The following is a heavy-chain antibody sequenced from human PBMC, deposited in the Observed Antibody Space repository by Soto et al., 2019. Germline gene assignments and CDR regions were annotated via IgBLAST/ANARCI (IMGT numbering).Heavy chain of an antibody. D-gene: IGHD3-3*01. CDR1: AFSLSTNGVG. CDR3: VHTLMVHTITRGHYFVY. V-gene: IGHV2-5*01. J-gene: IGHJ4*02. Sequence: SGPTPVNPTQSLTMTCTFSAFSLSTNGVGVGWIRQPPGKPLEWLAVIYWNEDKRYSRSLKSRLSITKDTSKNQVVLTMTTMDPVDTATYYCVHTLMVHTITRGHYFVYLSPGILV. CDR2: IYWNEDK.